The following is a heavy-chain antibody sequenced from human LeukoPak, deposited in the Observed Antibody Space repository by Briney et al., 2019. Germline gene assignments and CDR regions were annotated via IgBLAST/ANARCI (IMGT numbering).Heavy chain of an antibody. CDR1: GFTFSSYG. J-gene: IGHJ4*02. CDR2: ISYDGSNK. V-gene: IGHV3-30*18. D-gene: IGHD3-10*01. Sequence: GRSLRLSCAASGFTFSSYGMHWVRQAPGKGLEWVAVISYDGSNKYYADSVKGRFTISRDNSKNTLYLQMNSLRAEDTAAYYCAKGGVRLWFGGGLFDYWGQGTLVTVSS. CDR3: AKGGVRLWFGGGLFDY.